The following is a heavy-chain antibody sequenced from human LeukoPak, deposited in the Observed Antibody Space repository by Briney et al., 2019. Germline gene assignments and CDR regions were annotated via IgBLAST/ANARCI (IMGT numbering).Heavy chain of an antibody. J-gene: IGHJ4*02. Sequence: GASVKVSCKASGYTFTSYGISWVRQAPGQGLEWMGWISAYNGNTNYAQKLQGRVTMTTDTSTSTAYMELRSLRSDDTAVYYCARAGTYDSSGYYYDPHFDYWGQGTLVTVSS. D-gene: IGHD3-22*01. CDR2: ISAYNGNT. V-gene: IGHV1-18*01. CDR3: ARAGTYDSSGYYYDPHFDY. CDR1: GYTFTSYG.